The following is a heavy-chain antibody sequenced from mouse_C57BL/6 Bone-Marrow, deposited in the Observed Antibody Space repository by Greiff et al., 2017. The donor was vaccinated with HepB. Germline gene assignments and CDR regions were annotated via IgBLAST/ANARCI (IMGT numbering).Heavy chain of an antibody. J-gene: IGHJ1*03. V-gene: IGHV5-2*01. CDR2: INSDGGST. Sequence: EVKLMESGGGLVQPGESLKLSCESNEYEFPSHDMSWVRKTPEKRLELVAAINSDGGSTYYPDTMERRFIISRDNTKKTLYMQMSSLRSEDTALYYGARLSQNWYFDVWGTGTTVTVSS. CDR1: EYEFPSHD. CDR3: ARLSQNWYFDV.